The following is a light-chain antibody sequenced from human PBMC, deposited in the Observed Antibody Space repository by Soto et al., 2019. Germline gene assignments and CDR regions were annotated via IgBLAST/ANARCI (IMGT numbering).Light chain of an antibody. J-gene: IGLJ3*02. CDR2: EDS. Sequence: QSALTQPASVSGSPGQSITISCTGTSSDIGSYNLVSWYQQHPGKAPKLMIYEDSKRPSGVSNRFSGSKSGNTASLTISGLQAEDEADYYCSAYTARSTLVFGGGTKVTVL. CDR1: SSDIGSYNL. CDR3: SAYTARSTLV. V-gene: IGLV2-14*02.